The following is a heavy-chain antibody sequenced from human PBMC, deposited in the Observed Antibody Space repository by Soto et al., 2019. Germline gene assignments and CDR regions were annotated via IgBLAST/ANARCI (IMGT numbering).Heavy chain of an antibody. V-gene: IGHV5-51*01. Sequence: PGESLKISCKGSGYSFTSYCIGCVRQMPGKGLEWMGIIYPGDSDTRYSPSFQGQVTISADKSISTAYLQWSSLKASDTAMYYCARLSALGPFIIEAAADYWGQGTLVTVSS. CDR3: ARLSALGPFIIEAAADY. CDR1: GYSFTSYC. D-gene: IGHD3-10*01. CDR2: IYPGDSDT. J-gene: IGHJ4*02.